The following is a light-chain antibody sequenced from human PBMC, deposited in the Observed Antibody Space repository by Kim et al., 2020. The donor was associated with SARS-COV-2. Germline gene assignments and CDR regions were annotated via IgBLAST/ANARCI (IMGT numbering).Light chain of an antibody. CDR1: QSISSW. J-gene: IGKJ2*01. V-gene: IGKV1-5*03. CDR2: KAS. CDR3: QQYRSYPYT. Sequence: DIQMTQSPSTLSASVGDRVTITCRASQSISSWLAWYQQKPGKAPNLLIYKASSLESGVPSTFSGSGSGTEFTLTISSLQPDDFATYYCQQYRSYPYTFGQGTKLEI.